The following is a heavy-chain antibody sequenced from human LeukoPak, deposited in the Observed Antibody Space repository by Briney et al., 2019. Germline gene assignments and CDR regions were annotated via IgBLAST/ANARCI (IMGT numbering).Heavy chain of an antibody. J-gene: IGHJ5*02. D-gene: IGHD2/OR15-2a*01. CDR3: ARDYYSGYRNWFDP. CDR2: INPNSGGT. Sequence: ASVKVSCKASGYTFTGYYMHWVRQAPGQGLEWMGWINPNSGGTNYAQKFQGRVTVTRDTSISTAYMELSRLRSDDTAVYYCARDYYSGYRNWFDPWGQGTLVTVSS. CDR1: GYTFTGYY. V-gene: IGHV1-2*02.